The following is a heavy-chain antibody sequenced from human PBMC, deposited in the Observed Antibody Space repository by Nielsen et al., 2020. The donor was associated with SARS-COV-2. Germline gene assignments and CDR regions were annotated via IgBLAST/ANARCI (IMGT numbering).Heavy chain of an antibody. V-gene: IGHV1-69*06. CDR2: IIPIFGTA. CDR3: ARDRPTDYYDSSGYYFDY. Sequence: WVRQAPGQGLEWMGGIIPIFGTANYAQKFQGRVTITADKSTSTAYMELSSLRSEDTAVYYCARDRPTDYYDSSGYYFDYWGQGTQVTVSS. J-gene: IGHJ4*02. D-gene: IGHD3-22*01.